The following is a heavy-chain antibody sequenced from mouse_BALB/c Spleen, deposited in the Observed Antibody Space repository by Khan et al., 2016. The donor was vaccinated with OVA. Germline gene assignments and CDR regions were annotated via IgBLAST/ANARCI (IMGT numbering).Heavy chain of an antibody. CDR3: TSIYRRYFDY. CDR1: GYSFTGYF. D-gene: IGHD2-1*01. J-gene: IGHJ2*01. Sequence: VQLQQSGPELVRPGASVRISCKASGYSFTGYFMNWVMQSHGKSLEWIGRINPHNGETFYNQRFKDKATLTVDESSSTAHMELRSLASEDSAVYYCTSIYRRYFDYWGQGTTLTVSS. CDR2: INPHNGET. V-gene: IGHV1-20*02.